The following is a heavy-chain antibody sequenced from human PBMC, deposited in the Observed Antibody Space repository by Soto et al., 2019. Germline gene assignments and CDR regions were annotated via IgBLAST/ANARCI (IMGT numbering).Heavy chain of an antibody. D-gene: IGHD6-19*01. CDR3: ATLQTIAVAGTVHDY. CDR2: IIPILGIA. V-gene: IGHV1-69*02. Sequence: SVKVSCKASGGTFSSYTISWVRQAPGQGLEWMGRIIPILGIANYAQKFQGRVTITADKSTSTAYMELSSLRSEDTAVYYCATLQTIAVAGTVHDYWGQGTLVTVSS. CDR1: GGTFSSYT. J-gene: IGHJ4*02.